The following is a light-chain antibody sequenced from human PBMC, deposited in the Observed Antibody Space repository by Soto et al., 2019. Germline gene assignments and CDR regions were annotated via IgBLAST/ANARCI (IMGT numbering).Light chain of an antibody. V-gene: IGLV1-47*01. CDR1: SSNIGGNY. CDR2: RNN. J-gene: IGLJ2*01. Sequence: QSVLTQPPSASGTPGQRVTISCSGSSSNIGGNYVYWFQQLPGTAPKLLIYRNNERPSGVPDRFSGSKSGTSASLAISGLRSEDEADYYCAAWDDSLSGVVFGGGTQLTVL. CDR3: AAWDDSLSGVV.